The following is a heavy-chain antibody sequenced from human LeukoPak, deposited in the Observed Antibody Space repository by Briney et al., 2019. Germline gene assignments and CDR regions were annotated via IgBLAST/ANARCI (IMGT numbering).Heavy chain of an antibody. CDR2: INHSGST. V-gene: IGHV4-34*01. Sequence: SETLSLTCAVYGGSFSGYYWSWIRQPPGKGLEWIGEINHSGSTNYNPSLKSRVTISVDTSKNQFSLKLSSVTAADTAVYYCTRQGSYFNYWGQGTLVTVSS. CDR3: TRQGSYFNY. CDR1: GGSFSGYY. D-gene: IGHD3-10*01. J-gene: IGHJ4*02.